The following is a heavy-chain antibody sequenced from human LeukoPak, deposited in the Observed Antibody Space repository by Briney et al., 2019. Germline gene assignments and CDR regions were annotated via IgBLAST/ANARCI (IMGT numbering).Heavy chain of an antibody. Sequence: ASVKVSCKASGYTFTSYGISWVRQAPGQGLEWMGWISAYNGNTNYALKLQGRVTMTTDTSTSTAYMELRSLRSDDTAVYYCARDSITMVRGVSYYMDVWGKGTTVTVSS. CDR3: ARDSITMVRGVSYYMDV. D-gene: IGHD3-10*01. CDR1: GYTFTSYG. CDR2: ISAYNGNT. J-gene: IGHJ6*03. V-gene: IGHV1-18*01.